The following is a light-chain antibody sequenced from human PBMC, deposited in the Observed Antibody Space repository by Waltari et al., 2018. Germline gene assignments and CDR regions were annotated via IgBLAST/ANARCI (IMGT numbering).Light chain of an antibody. CDR3: QQYNKWPSYT. V-gene: IGKV3-15*01. Sequence: EIVMTQSPATLSLSPGERATLYCRASQSVSSNLAWYQQKPGQAPRLLIYDASTRATGIPARFSGSGSGTEFTLTISSLQSEDFAVYYCQQYNKWPSYTFGQGTKVEIK. CDR1: QSVSSN. J-gene: IGKJ2*01. CDR2: DAS.